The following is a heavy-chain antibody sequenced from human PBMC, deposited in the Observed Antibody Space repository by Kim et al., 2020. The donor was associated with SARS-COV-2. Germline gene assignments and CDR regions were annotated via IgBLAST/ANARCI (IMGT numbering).Heavy chain of an antibody. Sequence: ASVKVSCKASGYTFTGYYMHWVRQAPGQGLEWMGWINPNSGGTNYAQKFQGRVTMTRDTSISTAYMELSRLRSDDTAVYYCARDLVGRVGATLPLQDDAFDIWGQGTMVTVSS. CDR2: INPNSGGT. D-gene: IGHD1-26*01. J-gene: IGHJ3*02. CDR3: ARDLVGRVGATLPLQDDAFDI. V-gene: IGHV1-2*02. CDR1: GYTFTGYY.